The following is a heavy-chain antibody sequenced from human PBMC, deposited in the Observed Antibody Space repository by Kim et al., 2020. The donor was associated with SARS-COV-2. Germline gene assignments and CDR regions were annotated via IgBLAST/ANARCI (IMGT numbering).Heavy chain of an antibody. V-gene: IGHV3-7*03. D-gene: IGHD6-13*01. CDR3: ARLGSSSWFNDF. CDR2: K. J-gene: IGHJ4*02. Sequence: KYYVDAVKGRFTTSRDNAKNSLYLQMNSLRAEDTAVYYCARLGSSSWFNDFWGQGTLVTVSS.